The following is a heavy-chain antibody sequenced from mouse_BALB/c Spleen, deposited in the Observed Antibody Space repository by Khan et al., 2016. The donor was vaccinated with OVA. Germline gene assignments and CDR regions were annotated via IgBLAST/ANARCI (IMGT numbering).Heavy chain of an antibody. CDR1: GSTFTSYW. D-gene: IGHD2-12*01. Sequence: LQQPGSELVRPGASVKLSCKASGSTFTSYWMHWVKQRPGQGLAWIGDIYPVSGITNYYENFKSKATLTVDTSSSTAYMQLSSLTSEDAVVYYCTRWSYWFAYWGQGTLVTVSA. V-gene: IGHV1S22*01. CDR2: IYPVSGIT. J-gene: IGHJ3*01. CDR3: TRWSYWFAY.